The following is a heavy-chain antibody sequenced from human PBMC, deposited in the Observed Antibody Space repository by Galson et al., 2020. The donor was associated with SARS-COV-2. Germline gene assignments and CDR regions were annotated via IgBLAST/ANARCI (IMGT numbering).Heavy chain of an antibody. J-gene: IGHJ4*02. V-gene: IGHV3-23*01. CDR3: AKDIVPYDILTGFFL. Sequence: GGSLRLSCAASGFTFSSYAMSWVRQAPGKGLEWVSAISGSGGSTYYADSVKGRFTISRDDSKNTLYLQMNSLRAEDTAVYYCAKDIVPYDILTGFFLWGQGTLVTVSS. D-gene: IGHD3-9*01. CDR1: GFTFSSYA. CDR2: ISGSGGST.